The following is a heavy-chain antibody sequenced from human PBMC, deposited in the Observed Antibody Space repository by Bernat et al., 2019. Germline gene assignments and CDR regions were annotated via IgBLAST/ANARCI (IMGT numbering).Heavy chain of an antibody. Sequence: QVQLVESGGGVVQPGRSLRLSCAASGFTFSSYGMHWVRQAPGKGLEWVAVIWYDGRNKYYADSVKGRFTISRDNSKNTLYLQMNSLRAEDTAVYYCAGGPYYYGSGSYKRLDYWGQGTLVTVSS. CDR3: AGGPYYYGSGSYKRLDY. J-gene: IGHJ4*02. V-gene: IGHV3-33*01. D-gene: IGHD3-10*01. CDR1: GFTFSSYG. CDR2: IWYDGRNK.